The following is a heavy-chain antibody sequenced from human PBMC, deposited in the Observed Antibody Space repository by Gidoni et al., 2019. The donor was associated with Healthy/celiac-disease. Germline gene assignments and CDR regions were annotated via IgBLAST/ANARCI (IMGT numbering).Heavy chain of an antibody. Sequence: QVQLVQSGAEVKKPGASVTVSCKASGYTFTGYYMHWVRQAPGQGLEWMGWINPNSGGTNYAQKFQGRVTMTRDTSISTAYMELSRLRSDDTAVYYCASRGKGYSYGYDGSEWFDPWGQGTLVTVSS. CDR1: GYTFTGYY. D-gene: IGHD5-18*01. V-gene: IGHV1-2*02. CDR3: ASRGKGYSYGYDGSEWFDP. J-gene: IGHJ5*02. CDR2: INPNSGGT.